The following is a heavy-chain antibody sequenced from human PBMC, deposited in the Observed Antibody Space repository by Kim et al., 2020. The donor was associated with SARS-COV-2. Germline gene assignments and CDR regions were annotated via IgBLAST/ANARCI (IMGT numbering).Heavy chain of an antibody. Sequence: ASVKVSCKASGYSFSSYAMNWVRQAPGQGLEWMGWINTNTGNPTYAQGFTGRFVFSLDTTVNTAYLQISGLKAEDTAVYYCARVGPTTTDDYWGQGTLVT. J-gene: IGHJ4*02. D-gene: IGHD1-26*01. CDR2: INTNTGNP. CDR1: GYSFSSYA. CDR3: ARVGPTTTDDY. V-gene: IGHV7-4-1*02.